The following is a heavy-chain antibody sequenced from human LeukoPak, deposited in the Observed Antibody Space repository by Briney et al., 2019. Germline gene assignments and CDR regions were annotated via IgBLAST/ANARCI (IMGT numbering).Heavy chain of an antibody. CDR3: AKDNDWYFVSHFDH. CDR1: GFTFTSYA. CDR2: ISGSGGST. V-gene: IGHV3-23*01. D-gene: IGHD3-9*01. J-gene: IGHJ4*02. Sequence: GGSLRLSCAASGFTFTSYAMSWVRQAPGKGLEWVSAISGSGGSTYYADSVKGRFTISRDNFRNTLYPQMNSLRAEDTAVYYCAKDNDWYFVSHFDHWGQGTLVTVSS.